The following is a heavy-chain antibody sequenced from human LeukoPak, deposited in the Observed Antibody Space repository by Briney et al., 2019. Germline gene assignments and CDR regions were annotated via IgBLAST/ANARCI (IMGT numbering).Heavy chain of an antibody. D-gene: IGHD1-26*01. V-gene: IGHV3-33*01. J-gene: IGHJ4*02. Sequence: GKSLRLSCAASGFTFSSYGMHWVRQAPGKGLEWVAVIWYDGSNKYYADSVKGRFTISRDNSKNTLYLQMNSLRAEDTAVYYCAAEWELLHYFDYWGQGTLVTVSS. CDR1: GFTFSSYG. CDR3: AAEWELLHYFDY. CDR2: IWYDGSNK.